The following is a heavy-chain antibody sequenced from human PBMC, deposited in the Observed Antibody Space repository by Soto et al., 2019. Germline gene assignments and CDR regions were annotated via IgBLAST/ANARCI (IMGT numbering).Heavy chain of an antibody. CDR2: IYHSGST. CDR1: GGSISSSNW. J-gene: IGHJ6*02. CDR3: ARVPPGDSYGFYYYGMDV. V-gene: IGHV4-4*02. Sequence: SETLSLTCAVSGGSISSSNWWSWVRQPPGKGLEWIGEIYHSGSTNYNPSLKSRVTISVDKSKKQFSLKLSSVTAADTAVYYCARVPPGDSYGFYYYGMDVWGQGTTVTVSS. D-gene: IGHD5-18*01.